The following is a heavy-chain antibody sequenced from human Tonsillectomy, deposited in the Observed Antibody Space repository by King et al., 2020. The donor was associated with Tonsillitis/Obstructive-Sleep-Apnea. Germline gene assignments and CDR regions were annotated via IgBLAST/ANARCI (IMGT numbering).Heavy chain of an antibody. Sequence: QLVQSGAEVKKPGASVKVSCKASGYTFTGYYMHWVRQAPGQGLEWMGRINPNSGGTNYAQEFQGRVTMSRDTSISTAYMELSRLRSDDTAVYYCAREVAVQGVKYWGQGTLVTVSS. CDR3: AREVAVQGVKY. V-gene: IGHV1-2*06. J-gene: IGHJ4*02. D-gene: IGHD3-10*01. CDR1: GYTFTGYY. CDR2: INPNSGGT.